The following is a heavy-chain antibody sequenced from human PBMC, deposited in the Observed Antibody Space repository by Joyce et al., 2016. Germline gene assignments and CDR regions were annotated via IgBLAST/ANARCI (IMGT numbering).Heavy chain of an antibody. J-gene: IGHJ6*02. Sequence: EVKLVESGGGLVQPGGSLRLSCEASGFTFGPYWMSWVRQGQGKGLEWVANIKQEGSEKYYVESVNGRFTISRDNAKNSLYLQMNSLRAEDTAVYYCARDVHVVVTAGYYYGMDVWGQGATVTVSS. CDR2: IKQEGSEK. D-gene: IGHD2-2*01. CDR1: GFTFGPYW. CDR3: ARDVHVVVTAGYYYGMDV. V-gene: IGHV3-7*01.